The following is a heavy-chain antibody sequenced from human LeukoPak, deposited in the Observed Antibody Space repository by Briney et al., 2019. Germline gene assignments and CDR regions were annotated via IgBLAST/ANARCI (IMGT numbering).Heavy chain of an antibody. V-gene: IGHV1-46*01. CDR3: ARDSSWAFDS. CDR2: IKSGGGGT. J-gene: IGHJ4*02. CDR1: GYRFSSNH. D-gene: IGHD2-2*01. Sequence: ASVKVTCKASGYRFSSNHMHWVRQAPGQGLEWMGIIKSGGGGTTYAQKFQGRIALTRDTSTTTFYMDLNNLRFEDTAVYYCARDSSWAFDSWGQGTLVTVSS.